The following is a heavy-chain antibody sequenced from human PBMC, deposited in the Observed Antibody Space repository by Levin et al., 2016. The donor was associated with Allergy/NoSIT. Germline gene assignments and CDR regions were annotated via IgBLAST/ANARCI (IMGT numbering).Heavy chain of an antibody. CDR3: AREVYYDFWRREFDY. V-gene: IGHV1-2*06. J-gene: IGHJ4*02. D-gene: IGHD3-3*01. CDR1: GYTFTSYY. CDR2: INPNSGGT. Sequence: ASVKVSCKASGYTFTSYYMHWVRQAPGQGLEWMGRINPNSGGTNYAQKFQGRVTMTRDTSISTAYMELSRLRSDDTAVYYCAREVYYDFWRREFDYWGQGTLVTVSS.